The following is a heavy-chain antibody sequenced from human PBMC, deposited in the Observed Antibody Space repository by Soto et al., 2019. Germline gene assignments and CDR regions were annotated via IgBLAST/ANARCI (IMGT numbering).Heavy chain of an antibody. CDR3: ARVVMTTVPASYYYGMDV. Sequence: QVQLVQSGAEGKKPGSSVTVSCKASGGTFSSYAISWVRQAPGQGLEWMGRIIPFIGTANYAQKFQGRVTITADESTSTAYMELTSLRSEDTAVYYWARVVMTTVPASYYYGMDVWGQGTTVTVSS. CDR2: IIPFIGTA. D-gene: IGHD4-4*01. V-gene: IGHV1-69*18. J-gene: IGHJ6*02. CDR1: GGTFSSYA.